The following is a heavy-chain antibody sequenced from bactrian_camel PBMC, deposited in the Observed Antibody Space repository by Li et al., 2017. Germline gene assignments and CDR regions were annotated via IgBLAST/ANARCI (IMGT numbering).Heavy chain of an antibody. CDR3: AAGTGPTGAKVWGGCWYNH. J-gene: IGHJ4*01. V-gene: IGHV3S54*01. CDR1: GWSQC. Sequence: HVQLVESGGGSVQAGGSLRLSCVASGWSQCMGWFRQAPGKEREGIASIFSSGGSTFYAASVKGRFTISQDNRKNTLHLQMSSLKPEDTAMYYCAAGTGPTGAKVWGGCWYNHWGQGTQVTVS. CDR2: IFSSGGST. D-gene: IGHD3*01.